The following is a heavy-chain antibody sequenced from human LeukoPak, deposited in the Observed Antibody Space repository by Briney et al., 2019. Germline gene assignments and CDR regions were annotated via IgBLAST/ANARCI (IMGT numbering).Heavy chain of an antibody. Sequence: GGSLRLSCVVSGFTFINYGMSWVRQAPGKGLEWVSTIRASGDRTYYADSVKGRFTISRDNSKNTLYLQMNSLRAEDTAVYYCAKDQPRSIFGHPDYWGQGTLVTVSS. CDR3: AKDQPRSIFGHPDY. V-gene: IGHV3-23*01. CDR2: IRASGDRT. J-gene: IGHJ4*02. D-gene: IGHD3-10*01. CDR1: GFTFINYG.